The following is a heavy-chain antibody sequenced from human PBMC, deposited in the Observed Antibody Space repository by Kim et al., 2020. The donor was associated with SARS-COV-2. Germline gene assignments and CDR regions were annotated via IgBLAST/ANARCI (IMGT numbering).Heavy chain of an antibody. CDR3: ARGWFGEFYYYGMDV. V-gene: IGHV4-39*07. CDR1: GGSISSSSYY. Sequence: SETLSLTCTVSGGSISSSSYYWGWIRQPPGKGLEWIGSIYYSGSTYYNPSLKSRVTISVDTSKNQFSLKLSSVTAADTAVYYCARGWFGEFYYYGMDVWG. D-gene: IGHD3-10*01. J-gene: IGHJ6*01. CDR2: IYYSGST.